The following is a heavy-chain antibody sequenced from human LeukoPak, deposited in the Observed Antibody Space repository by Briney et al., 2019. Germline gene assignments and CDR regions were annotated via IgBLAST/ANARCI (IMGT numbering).Heavy chain of an antibody. J-gene: IGHJ4*02. CDR3: ARSSPWELH. CDR1: GGSISSGGYY. V-gene: IGHV4-31*03. CDR2: IYYSGST. D-gene: IGHD1-26*01. Sequence: SETLSLTCTVSGGSISSGGYYWSWIRQHPGKGLEWIGYIYYSGSTYYNPSLRSRVTISVDTSKNQFSLKPSSVTAADTAVYYCARSSPWELHWGQGTLVTVSS.